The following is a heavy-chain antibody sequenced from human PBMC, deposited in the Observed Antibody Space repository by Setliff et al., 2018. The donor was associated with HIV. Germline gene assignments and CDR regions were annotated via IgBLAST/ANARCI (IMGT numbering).Heavy chain of an antibody. CDR2: ITVGRATYI. CDR1: GFNFSIYS. D-gene: IGHD2-15*01. Sequence: PGGSLRLSCAASGFNFSIYSMNWVRQAPGKGLEWVSSITVGRATYIYYAASVKGRFTISRDNAKNSLYLQMNSLRAEDTAVYYCTRDQRYCSGTSCYSPWGQGTLVTVSS. CDR3: TRDQRYCSGTSCYSP. J-gene: IGHJ5*02. V-gene: IGHV3-21*04.